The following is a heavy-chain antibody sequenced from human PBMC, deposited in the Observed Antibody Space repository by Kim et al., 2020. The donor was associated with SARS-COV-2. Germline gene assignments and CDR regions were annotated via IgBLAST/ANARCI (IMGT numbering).Heavy chain of an antibody. J-gene: IGHJ6*02. CDR3: ARSSSGSYWGGHGMDV. D-gene: IGHD6-25*01. CDR2: MNPKSGNT. V-gene: IGHV1-8*01. CDR1: GYTFSSYD. Sequence: ASVKVSCKASGYTFSSYDINWVRQATGQGLEWMGWMNPKSGNTGYAQKFQGRVTVTRDTSTTTAYMELNSLRPEDTAVYYCARSSSGSYWGGHGMDVWG.